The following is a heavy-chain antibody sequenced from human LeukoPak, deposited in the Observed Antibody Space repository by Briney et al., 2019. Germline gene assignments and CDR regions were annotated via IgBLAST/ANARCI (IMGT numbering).Heavy chain of an antibody. V-gene: IGHV4-30-2*01. Sequence: SQTLSLTCTVSGGSISSGGYYWSWIRQPPGKGLEWIGYIYHSGSTNYNPSLKSRVTISVDTSKNQFSLKLSSVTAADTAVYYCARHAPFSSPYTIFIPSPMDWFDPWGQGTLVTVSS. CDR1: GGSISSGGYY. CDR3: ARHAPFSSPYTIFIPSPMDWFDP. CDR2: IYHSGST. J-gene: IGHJ5*02. D-gene: IGHD3-3*01.